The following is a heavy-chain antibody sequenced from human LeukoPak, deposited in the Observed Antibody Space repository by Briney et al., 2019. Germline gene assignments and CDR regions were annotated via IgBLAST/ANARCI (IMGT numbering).Heavy chain of an antibody. V-gene: IGHV3-30-3*01. J-gene: IGHJ4*02. CDR2: IPYDGSNK. Sequence: PGGSLRLSCAASGFTFSSYAMHWVRQAPGKGLEWVAVIPYDGSNKYYADSVKGRFTISRDNSKNTLYLQMNSLRAEDTAVYYCARDRDYYDSSGYWGYFDYWGQGTLVTVSS. D-gene: IGHD3-22*01. CDR3: ARDRDYYDSSGYWGYFDY. CDR1: GFTFSSYA.